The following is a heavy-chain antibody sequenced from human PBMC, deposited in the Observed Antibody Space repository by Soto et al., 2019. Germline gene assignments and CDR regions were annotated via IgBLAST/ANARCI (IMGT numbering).Heavy chain of an antibody. J-gene: IGHJ5*02. CDR2: IYYRCST. V-gene: IGHV4-31*03. CDR1: GGSISSVGYY. Sequence: SDTLSLTFTVSGGSISSVGYYWSWIRQHPGKGLELIGYIYYRCSTYYNPSLKSRVTISVEKSKNQFSLKLSSLTPADTAVYYCARAEVLLWFRDLPRFNXRGQGNLVTASX. CDR3: ARAEVLLWFRDLPRFNX. D-gene: IGHD3-10*01.